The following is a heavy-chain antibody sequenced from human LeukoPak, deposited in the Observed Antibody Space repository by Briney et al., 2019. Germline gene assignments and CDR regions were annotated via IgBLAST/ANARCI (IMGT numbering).Heavy chain of an antibody. CDR1: GGSITSNSYY. Sequence: SSETLSLTCTVSGGSITSNSYYWGWIRQPPGKGLEWIGSIHYSGNTYYNPSLKSRLTLSVDTSKNHFSLKLSSLSVADTAVYYCARHVSHDSWFDYWGQGTLVTVSS. CDR3: ARHVSHDSWFDY. D-gene: IGHD4-11*01. J-gene: IGHJ4*02. V-gene: IGHV4-39*02. CDR2: IHYSGNT.